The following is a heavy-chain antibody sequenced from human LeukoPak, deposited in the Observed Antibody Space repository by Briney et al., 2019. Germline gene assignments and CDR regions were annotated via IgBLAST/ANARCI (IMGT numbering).Heavy chain of an antibody. V-gene: IGHV4-39*01. J-gene: IGHJ4*02. CDR2: FYYSRNT. CDR3: ARHPHYYYDNSAR. CDR1: GDSISSSYNY. Sequence: SETLSLTCTVSGDSISSSYNYWGWIRQPPGKGLEWIGSFYYSRNTYYNPSLKSRVTISVDTSKNQLSLTLTSVSAADTAVYYCARHPHYYYDNSARWGQGTLVTVSS. D-gene: IGHD3-22*01.